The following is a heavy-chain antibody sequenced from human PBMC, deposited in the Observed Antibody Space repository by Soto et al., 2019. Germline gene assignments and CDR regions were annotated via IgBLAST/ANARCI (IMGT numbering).Heavy chain of an antibody. J-gene: IGHJ6*02. CDR3: AADRGLSLSGMDV. D-gene: IGHD3-16*02. CDR1: GFTFTSSA. V-gene: IGHV1-58*01. CDR2: IVVGSGNT. Sequence: SVKVSCKASGFTFTSSAVQWVRQARGQRLEWIGWIVVGSGNTNYAQKFQERVTITRDMSTSTAYMELSSLRSEDTAVYYCAADRGLSLSGMDVWGQGTTVTVSS.